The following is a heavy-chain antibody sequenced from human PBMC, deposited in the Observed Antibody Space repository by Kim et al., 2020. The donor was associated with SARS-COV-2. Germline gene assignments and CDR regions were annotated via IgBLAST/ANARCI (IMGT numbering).Heavy chain of an antibody. CDR3: SRPYSSSWSHLDY. J-gene: IGHJ4*01. D-gene: IGHD6-13*01. CDR2: ISSNGNTK. Sequence: GGSLRLSCAASGFTFSGYGMFWFRQAPGKGLEWVAAISSNGNTKTYADSVKGRFTISRDNSQSTLFLQMSSLQAGDTAVYFCSRPYSSSWSHLDYWGHGTLVTVSS. CDR1: GFTFSGYG. V-gene: IGHV3-30*03.